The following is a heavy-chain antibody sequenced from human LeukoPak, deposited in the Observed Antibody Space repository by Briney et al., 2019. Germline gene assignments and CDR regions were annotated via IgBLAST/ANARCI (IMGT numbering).Heavy chain of an antibody. V-gene: IGHV3-23*01. CDR2: IIPSCGST. Sequence: GGSLRLSWAASGFTFSSYAMSWVRQAPGKGLEWVSAIIPSCGSTYYAHSVKGRFTISRDNSKNTLYLQMNSLRAEDTAVYYCAKDPRIEQWLYGMDVWGKGTTVTVSS. CDR3: AKDPRIEQWLYGMDV. D-gene: IGHD6-19*01. J-gene: IGHJ6*04. CDR1: GFTFSSYA.